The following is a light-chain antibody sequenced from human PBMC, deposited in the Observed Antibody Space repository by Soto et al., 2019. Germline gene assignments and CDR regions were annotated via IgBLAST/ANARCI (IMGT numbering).Light chain of an antibody. CDR2: GAS. J-gene: IGKJ1*01. CDR3: QHYASSPWT. Sequence: EIVLTQSPGTLSLSPGEGATLSCRASQSVTSSYLAWYRQKPGQAPRLLIFGASSRATGIPDRFSGSGSGTDFTLTISRLEPEDFAVYYCQHYASSPWTFGQGTKVEIK. CDR1: QSVTSSY. V-gene: IGKV3-20*01.